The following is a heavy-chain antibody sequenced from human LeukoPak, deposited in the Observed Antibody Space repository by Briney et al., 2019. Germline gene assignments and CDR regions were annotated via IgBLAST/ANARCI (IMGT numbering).Heavy chain of an antibody. D-gene: IGHD3-9*01. CDR3: ARDMTGYHDY. CDR2: VNGDGSST. Sequence: GGSLRLSCAASGFTFSYYWMHWVRQAPGKGLVWVSRVNGDGSSTSYAASVKGRFTISRDNARNTLYLQMNSLRAEDTAVYYCARDMTGYHDYWGQGTLVSVSS. J-gene: IGHJ4*02. V-gene: IGHV3-74*01. CDR1: GFTFSYYW.